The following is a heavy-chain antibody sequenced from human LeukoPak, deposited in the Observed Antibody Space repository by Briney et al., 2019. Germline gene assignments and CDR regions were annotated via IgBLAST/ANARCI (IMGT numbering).Heavy chain of an antibody. CDR1: GYTFTGYY. Sequence: ASVKVSCKASGYTFTGYYMHWVRQAPGQGLEWMGWINPNSGGTNCAQKFQGRVTMTRDTSISTAYMELSRLRSDDTAVYYCARDLGAYGSGSLRDYWGQGTLVTVSS. J-gene: IGHJ4*02. D-gene: IGHD3-10*01. V-gene: IGHV1-2*02. CDR3: ARDLGAYGSGSLRDY. CDR2: INPNSGGT.